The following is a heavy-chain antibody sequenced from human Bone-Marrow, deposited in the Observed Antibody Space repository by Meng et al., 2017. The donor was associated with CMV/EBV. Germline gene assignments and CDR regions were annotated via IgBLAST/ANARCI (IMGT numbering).Heavy chain of an antibody. CDR3: ARAASSSPGWFDP. CDR1: GGPVSSGSYY. D-gene: IGHD6-13*01. CDR2: IYYSGST. Sequence: SETLSLTCTVSGGPVSSGSYYWSWIRQPPGKGLEWIGYIYYSGSTNYNPSLKSRVTISVDTSKNQFSLKLSSVTAADTAVYYCARAASSSPGWFDPWGQGTLVTVSS. V-gene: IGHV4-61*01. J-gene: IGHJ5*02.